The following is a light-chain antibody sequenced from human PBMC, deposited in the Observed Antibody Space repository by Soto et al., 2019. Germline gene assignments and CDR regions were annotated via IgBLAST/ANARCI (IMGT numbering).Light chain of an antibody. CDR1: SGEVGGHNA. Sequence: QSLLTQPPAASGSPGQSITLSFTGTSGEVGGHNAVSWYQQHPAKAPKLLIYDVYNRPYGASNRFSGCKSGNTASLIISGLQVEDEADYYCSSYERSGAYVFGTGTKVTVL. CDR2: DVY. V-gene: IGLV2-14*03. J-gene: IGLJ1*01. CDR3: SSYERSGAYV.